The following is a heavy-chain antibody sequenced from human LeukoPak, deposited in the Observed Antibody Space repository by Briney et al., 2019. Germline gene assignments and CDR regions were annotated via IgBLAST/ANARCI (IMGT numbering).Heavy chain of an antibody. D-gene: IGHD4-23*01. CDR1: GAAISSSY. CDR2: IYYSEST. V-gene: IGHV4-59*01. Sequence: SETLSLTCTVSGAAISSSYWSWIRQPPGKGLEWIGYIYYSESTYYHPSLKSRVTISVDTSKNQFSLRLSSVTTADTAIYYCARDRRGRGGNYHFDFWGQGTLVTVSS. J-gene: IGHJ4*02. CDR3: ARDRRGRGGNYHFDF.